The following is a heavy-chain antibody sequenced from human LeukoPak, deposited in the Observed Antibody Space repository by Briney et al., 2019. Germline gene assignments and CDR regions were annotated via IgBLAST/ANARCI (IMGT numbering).Heavy chain of an antibody. CDR3: ASLDFRLGEADYYYYGMDV. CDR2: IYYSGST. CDR1: GGSISSSSYY. V-gene: IGHV4-39*07. D-gene: IGHD3-16*01. J-gene: IGHJ6*02. Sequence: SETLSLTCTVSGGSISSSSYYWGWIRQPPGKGLEWIGSIYYSGSTYYNPSLKSRVTISVDTSKNQFSLKLSSVTAADTAVYYCASLDFRLGEADYYYYGMDVWGQGTTVTVSS.